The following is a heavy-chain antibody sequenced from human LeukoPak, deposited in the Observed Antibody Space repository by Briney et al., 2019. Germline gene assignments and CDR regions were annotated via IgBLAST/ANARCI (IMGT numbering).Heavy chain of an antibody. D-gene: IGHD3-22*01. CDR1: GGSISSGYYY. V-gene: IGHV4-30-4*08. CDR2: FYYSGST. J-gene: IGHJ5*02. Sequence: SETLSLTCTVSGGSISSGYYYWSWIPPPPGKGLEWIGYFYYSGSTYSNPSLKSRVTISVDTSKNQSSLKLSSVTAADTAVYYCARGTGADGYYDSSGYQWFFRWFDPWGQGTLVTVSS. CDR3: ARGTGADGYYDSSGYQWFFRWFDP.